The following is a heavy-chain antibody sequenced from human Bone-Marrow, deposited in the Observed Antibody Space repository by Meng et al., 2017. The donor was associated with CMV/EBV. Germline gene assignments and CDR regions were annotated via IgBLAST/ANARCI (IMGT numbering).Heavy chain of an antibody. D-gene: IGHD2-15*01. CDR3: AKGGGGYCSGGSCFPYWYFDL. V-gene: IGHV3-7*03. CDR1: GFTFSSYW. CDR2: IKQDGSEK. J-gene: IGHJ2*01. Sequence: GESLKISCAASGFTFSSYWMSWVRQAPGKGLEWVANIKQDGSEKYYVDSVKGRFTISRDNAKNSLYLQMNSLRAEDTALYYCAKGGGGYCSGGSCFPYWYFDLWGRGILVTVAS.